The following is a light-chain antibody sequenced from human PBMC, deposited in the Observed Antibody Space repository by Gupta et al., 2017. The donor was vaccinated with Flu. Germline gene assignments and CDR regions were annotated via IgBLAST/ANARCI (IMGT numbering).Light chain of an antibody. V-gene: IGKV1-5*03. CDR3: QQYDMFPKT. CDR2: KAS. CDR1: QNVNSW. Sequence: DIQMTQSPSTLAASVGDRVTLTCRASQNVNSWLAWYQQRPGKAPTLLIYKASTLHTGVSSRFSGRGSGTEFTLTISSLQPDDLATYYCQQYDMFPKTFGQGTKVEIK. J-gene: IGKJ1*01.